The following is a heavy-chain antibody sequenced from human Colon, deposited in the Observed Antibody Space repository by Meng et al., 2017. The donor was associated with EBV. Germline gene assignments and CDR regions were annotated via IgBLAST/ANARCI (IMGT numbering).Heavy chain of an antibody. CDR3: TDVGGDMI. CDR1: GFTFTNSH. J-gene: IGHJ4*02. Sequence: EGRLVGSGAVLVKPAASLRLSCAASGFTFTNSHMTWVRQAPGKGLEWVGRIKRASDGGTTDYAAPVKGRFTISRDDSKSTVYLQMNGLKSEDTGVYYCTDVGGDMIWGQGTLVTASS. D-gene: IGHD3-10*01. CDR2: IKRASDGGTT. V-gene: IGHV3-15*01.